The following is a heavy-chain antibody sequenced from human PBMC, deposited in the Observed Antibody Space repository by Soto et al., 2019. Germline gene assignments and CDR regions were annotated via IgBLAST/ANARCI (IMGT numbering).Heavy chain of an antibody. CDR1: GGTFSSYA. Sequence: SVKVSCKASGGTFSSYAISWVRQAPGQGLEWMGGIIPIFGTANYAQKFQGRVTITADKSTSTAYMELSSLRSEDTAVYYCARDSDLTGTGDYWGQGTLVTVSS. J-gene: IGHJ4*02. V-gene: IGHV1-69*06. CDR3: ARDSDLTGTGDY. D-gene: IGHD1-20*01. CDR2: IIPIFGTA.